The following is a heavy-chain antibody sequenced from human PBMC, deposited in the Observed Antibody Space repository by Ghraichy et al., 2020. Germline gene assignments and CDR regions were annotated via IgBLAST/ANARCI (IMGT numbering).Heavy chain of an antibody. CDR1: GFAFNNFA. Sequence: GGSLRLSCAASGFAFNNFAMNWVRQAPGKGLEWVACIRDGGYPTYYADSVEGRFTISRDSSRSTLYLHMNSLRAEDTAIYYCAKTLYGSFDSWGQGTLVTVSS. D-gene: IGHD3-16*01. J-gene: IGHJ4*02. CDR3: AKTLYGSFDS. V-gene: IGHV3-23*01. CDR2: IRDGGYPT.